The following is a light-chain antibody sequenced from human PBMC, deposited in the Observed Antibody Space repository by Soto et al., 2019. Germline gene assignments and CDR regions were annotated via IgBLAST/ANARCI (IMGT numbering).Light chain of an antibody. CDR2: GAS. J-gene: IGKJ1*01. CDR3: KQYVSSPWT. CDR1: QSVSSTY. Sequence: EIVLTQSPGTLSLSPGERATLSCRASQSVSSTYLAWYQQKPGQAPRLLIYGASSRTTGIPDRFSGSGSGTDFTLTIIRLEPEDFAVYYCKQYVSSPWTFGQGTKVEI. V-gene: IGKV3-20*01.